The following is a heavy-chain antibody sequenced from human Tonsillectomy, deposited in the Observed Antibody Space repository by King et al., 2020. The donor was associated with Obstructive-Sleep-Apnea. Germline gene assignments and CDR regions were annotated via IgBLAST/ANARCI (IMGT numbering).Heavy chain of an antibody. CDR2: IYYRGST. D-gene: IGHD6-13*01. CDR1: GASVRSGGYY. Sequence: QLQESGPGLVKPSQTLSLTCTVSGASVRSGGYYWNWIRQRPGKGLEWIGYIYYRGSTYYNPSLKSRVIISVDTSKNQFSLKMSSVTAADTAVYYCARDHGGSWYTHTLDYLDYWGQGTLVTVSS. J-gene: IGHJ4*02. V-gene: IGHV4-31*03. CDR3: ARDHGGSWYTHTLDYLDY.